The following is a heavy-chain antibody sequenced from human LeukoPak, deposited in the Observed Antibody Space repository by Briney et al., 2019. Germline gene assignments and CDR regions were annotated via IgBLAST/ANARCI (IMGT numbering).Heavy chain of an antibody. D-gene: IGHD1-1*01. Sequence: GASVKVFCKASGYTFTNYGISWVRQAPGQGLEWMGWVSSYNGNTNYAQKVQGRVTMTTDTSTSTAYMELRSLRSDDTAVYYCAREGNSAAGFDYWGQGTLVTVSS. V-gene: IGHV1-18*01. CDR3: AREGNSAAGFDY. CDR1: GYTFTNYG. J-gene: IGHJ4*02. CDR2: VSSYNGNT.